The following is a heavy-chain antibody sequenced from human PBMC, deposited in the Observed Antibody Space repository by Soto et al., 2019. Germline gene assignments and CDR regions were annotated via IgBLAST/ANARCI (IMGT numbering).Heavy chain of an antibody. V-gene: IGHV1-18*01. CDR1: GYTFTSYG. Sequence: GASVKVSCKASGYTFTSYGISWVRQAPGQGLEWMGWISAYNGNTNYAQKLQGRVTMTTDTSTSTAYMELRSLRSDDTAVYYCARDRVRIGVRSMNYDILTGKNWFDPWGQGTLVTVSS. CDR3: ARDRVRIGVRSMNYDILTGKNWFDP. CDR2: ISAYNGNT. J-gene: IGHJ5*02. D-gene: IGHD3-9*01.